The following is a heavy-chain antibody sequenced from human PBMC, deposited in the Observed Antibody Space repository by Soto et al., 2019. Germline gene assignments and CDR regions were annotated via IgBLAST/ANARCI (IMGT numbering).Heavy chain of an antibody. Sequence: PSETLSLTCTVSGGSISSYYWSWIPQPAGKGLEWIGRIYTSGSTNYNPSLKSRVTMSVDTSKNQFSLKLSSVTAADTAVYYCARSSGSYDYYYGMDVWGQGTTVTVSS. J-gene: IGHJ6*02. CDR2: IYTSGST. D-gene: IGHD1-26*01. CDR1: GGSISSYY. CDR3: ARSSGSYDYYYGMDV. V-gene: IGHV4-4*07.